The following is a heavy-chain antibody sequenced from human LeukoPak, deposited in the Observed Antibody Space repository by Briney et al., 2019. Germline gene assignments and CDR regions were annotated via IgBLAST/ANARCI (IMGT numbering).Heavy chain of an antibody. J-gene: IGHJ5*02. V-gene: IGHV4-34*01. Sequence: SETLSLTCAVCGGSFSGYYWSWIRQPPGKGLEWIGEINHSGSTNYNPSLKSRVTISVDTSKNQFSLKLSSVTAADTAVYYCARGGIVGATRAWFDPWGQGTLVTVSS. CDR1: GGSFSGYY. CDR3: ARGGIVGATRAWFDP. CDR2: INHSGST. D-gene: IGHD1-26*01.